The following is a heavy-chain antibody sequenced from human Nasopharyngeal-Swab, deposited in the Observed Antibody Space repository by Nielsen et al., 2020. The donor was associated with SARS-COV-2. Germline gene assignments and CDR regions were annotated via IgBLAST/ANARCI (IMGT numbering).Heavy chain of an antibody. CDR1: GFTFSNYD. CDR3: LRGMAGYGWFDP. D-gene: IGHD2-2*03. Sequence: GGSLRLSCAASGFTFSNYDMHWVRQAPGKGLVWVSRISSDGGANYANSATGRFTISRDNAKNTVYLQMNSLRDEDTAVYYCLRGMAGYGWFDPWGQGILVTVSS. V-gene: IGHV3-74*01. CDR2: ISSDGGA. J-gene: IGHJ5*02.